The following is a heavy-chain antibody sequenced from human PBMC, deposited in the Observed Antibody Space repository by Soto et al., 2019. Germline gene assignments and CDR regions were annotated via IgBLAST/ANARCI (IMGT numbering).Heavy chain of an antibody. CDR2: IIPIFGTA. CDR3: ARARKTHQPXIAAAGTKVYYYYGMDV. V-gene: IGHV1-69*06. Sequence: ASVKVSCKASGGTFSSYAISWVRQAPGQGLEWMGGIIPIFGTANYAQKFQGRVTVTADKSTSTAYMELSSLRSEDTAVYYCARARKTHQPXIAAAGTKVYYYYGMDVWGLGTTVTVSS. CDR1: GGTFSSYA. D-gene: IGHD6-13*01. J-gene: IGHJ6*02.